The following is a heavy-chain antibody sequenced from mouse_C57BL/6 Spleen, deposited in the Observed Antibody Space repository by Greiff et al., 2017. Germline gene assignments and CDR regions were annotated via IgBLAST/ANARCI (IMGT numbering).Heavy chain of an antibody. Sequence: VQLKQSGPELVKPGASVKMSCKASGYTFTDYNMHWVKQSHGKSLEWIGYINPNNGGTSYNQKFKGKATLTVNKSSSTAYMELRSLTSEDSAVYYCARESYSNDAMDYWGQGTSVTVSS. CDR3: ARESYSNDAMDY. CDR1: GYTFTDYN. V-gene: IGHV1-22*01. J-gene: IGHJ4*01. D-gene: IGHD2-5*01. CDR2: INPNNGGT.